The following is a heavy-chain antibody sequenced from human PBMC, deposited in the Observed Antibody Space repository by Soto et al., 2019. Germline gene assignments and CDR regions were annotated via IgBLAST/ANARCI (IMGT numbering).Heavy chain of an antibody. V-gene: IGHV1-18*01. CDR1: GYTFTSYG. CDR3: ARDIEGYFSSTSCYGSGAIDI. D-gene: IGHD2-2*01. CDR2: ISAYNGNT. Sequence: ASVKVSCKASGYTFTSYGISWVRQAPGQGLEWMGWISAYNGNTNYAQKLQGRVTMTTDTSTSTAYMELRSLRSDDTAVYYCARDIEGYFSSTSCYGSGAIDIWGQGIMVSVSS. J-gene: IGHJ3*02.